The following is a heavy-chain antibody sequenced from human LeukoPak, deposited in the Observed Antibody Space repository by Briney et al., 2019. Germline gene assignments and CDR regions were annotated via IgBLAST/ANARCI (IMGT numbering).Heavy chain of an antibody. CDR2: ISSSSSYI. Sequence: PGGSLRLSCAASGFTFSNYAMNWVRQAPGKGLEWVSSISSSSSYIYYADSVKGRFTISRDNAKNSLYLQMNSLRAEDTAVYYCARVPGYYYYMDVWGKGTTVTVSS. V-gene: IGHV3-21*01. CDR1: GFTFSNYA. J-gene: IGHJ6*03. CDR3: ARVPGYYYYMDV.